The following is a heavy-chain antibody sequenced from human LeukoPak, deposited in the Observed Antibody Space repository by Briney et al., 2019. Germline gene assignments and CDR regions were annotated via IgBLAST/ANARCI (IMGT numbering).Heavy chain of an antibody. Sequence: SPTLSLTCTVSGGSIRCGSYYWSWIRRPAVKGLEWIVRIYTSGSTNYNPSLKSRVTISVDTSKNQFSLKLSSGTAADTAVYYCARVGSGSSYYYYYYMDVWGKGTTVTVSS. CDR2: IYTSGST. J-gene: IGHJ6*03. D-gene: IGHD3-10*01. CDR1: GGSIRCGSYY. CDR3: ARVGSGSSYYYYYYMDV. V-gene: IGHV4-61*02.